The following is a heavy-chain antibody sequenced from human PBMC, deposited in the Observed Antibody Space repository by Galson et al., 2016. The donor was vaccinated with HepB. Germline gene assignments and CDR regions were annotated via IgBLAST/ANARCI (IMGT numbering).Heavy chain of an antibody. D-gene: IGHD3-10*01. CDR2: IIPMFVKA. CDR3: ARWAGFAKDLWSGPFDY. CDR1: GGTFRNYA. V-gene: IGHV1-69*01. J-gene: IGHJ4*02. Sequence: SCKASGGTFRNYAISWVRQAPGQGLEWMGWIIPMFVKAKYAEKFQGRVTIIADESTSTAYMELRSLRSEDTAVYYCARWAGFAKDLWSGPFDYWGQGTLVTVS.